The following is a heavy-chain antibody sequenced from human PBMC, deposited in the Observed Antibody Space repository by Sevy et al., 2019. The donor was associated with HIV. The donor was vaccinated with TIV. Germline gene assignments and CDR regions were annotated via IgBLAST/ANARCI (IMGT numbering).Heavy chain of an antibody. V-gene: IGHV1-69*06. Sequence: ASVKVSCKASGGTFSSYAISWVRQAPGQGLEWMGGIIPIFGTANYAQKFQGRVTITADKSTSTAYMELSSLRSEDTAVYDCASYLVVVAATKAFDIWGQGTMVTVSS. CDR1: GGTFSSYA. D-gene: IGHD2-15*01. CDR3: ASYLVVVAATKAFDI. CDR2: IIPIFGTA. J-gene: IGHJ3*02.